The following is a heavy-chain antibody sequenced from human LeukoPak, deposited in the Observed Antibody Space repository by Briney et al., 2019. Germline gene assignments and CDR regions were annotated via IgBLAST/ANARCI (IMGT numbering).Heavy chain of an antibody. CDR2: ISSSGSTI. J-gene: IGHJ6*03. CDR3: ASLKVRGVTANKYYFYYMDV. V-gene: IGHV3-48*03. Sequence: PGGSLRLSCAASGFTFDDYAMHWVRQAPGKGLEWVSYISSSGSTIYYADSMKGRFTISRDNAKNSLYLQMNSLRAGDTAVYYCASLKVRGVTANKYYFYYMDVWGKGTTVTVSS. CDR1: GFTFDDYA. D-gene: IGHD3-10*01.